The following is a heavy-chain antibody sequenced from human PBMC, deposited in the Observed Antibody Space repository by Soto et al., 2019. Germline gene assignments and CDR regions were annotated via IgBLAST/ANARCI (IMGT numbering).Heavy chain of an antibody. D-gene: IGHD1-26*01. V-gene: IGHV1-2*04. CDR3: ARVSKGAGWYFDY. CDR1: GYTFTGYY. Sequence: ASVKVSCKASGYTFTGYYMHWVRQAPGQGLELMGWINPNSGGTNYAQKFQGWVTMTRDTSISTAYMELSRLRSDDTAVYYCARVSKGAGWYFDYWGQGTLVTVSS. J-gene: IGHJ4*02. CDR2: INPNSGGT.